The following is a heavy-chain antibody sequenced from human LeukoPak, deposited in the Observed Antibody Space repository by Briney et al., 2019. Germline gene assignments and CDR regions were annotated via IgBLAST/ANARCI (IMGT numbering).Heavy chain of an antibody. D-gene: IGHD1-14*01. Sequence: GGSLRLSCAASGFTFSSYSRNWVRQAPGKGLEWVSSISSSSSYIYYADSVKGRFTISRDNAKNSLYLQMNSLRAEDTAVYYCARIGNYYYYMDVWGKGTTVTVSS. CDR3: ARIGNYYYYMDV. CDR1: GFTFSSYS. V-gene: IGHV3-21*01. J-gene: IGHJ6*03. CDR2: ISSSSSYI.